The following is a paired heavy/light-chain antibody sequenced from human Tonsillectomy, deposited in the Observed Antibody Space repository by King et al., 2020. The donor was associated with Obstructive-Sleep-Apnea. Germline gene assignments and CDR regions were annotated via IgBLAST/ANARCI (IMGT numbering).Heavy chain of an antibody. V-gene: IGHV4-30-4*01. D-gene: IGHD6-13*01. J-gene: IGHJ4*02. Sequence: QVQLQESGPGLVKPSQTLSLTCTVSGGSISSGDYYWSWIRQPPGKGLEWIGYIYYSGSTYYNPSLKSRVTISVDTSKNQFSLKLSSVTAADTAVYYCARTGAAWIAAAGFDYWGQGTLVTVSS. CDR1: GGSISSGDYY. CDR2: IYYSGST. CDR3: ARTGAAWIAAAGFDY.
Light chain of an antibody. Sequence: VIWMTQSPSLLSASTGDRVTISCRMSQGISSYLAWYQQKPGKAPELLIYAASTLQSGVPSRFSGSGSGTDFTLTISCLQSEDFATYYCQQYYSFPFTFGPGTKVDIK. CDR3: QQYYSFPFT. CDR1: QGISSY. CDR2: AAS. V-gene: IGKV1D-8*01. J-gene: IGKJ3*01.